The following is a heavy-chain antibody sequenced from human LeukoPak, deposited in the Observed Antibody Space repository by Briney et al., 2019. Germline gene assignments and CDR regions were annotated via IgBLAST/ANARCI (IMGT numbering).Heavy chain of an antibody. CDR3: AKVYDFWSGYYAFDI. V-gene: IGHV3-23*01. CDR1: GFTFSSYA. D-gene: IGHD3-3*01. CDR2: ISGSGDNT. Sequence: GGSLRLSCAASGFTFSSYAMSWVRQAPGKGLEWVSVISGSGDNTYYADSVKGRFTISRDNSKNTLYLQMNSLRAEDTAVYYCAKVYDFWSGYYAFDIWGQGTMVTVSS. J-gene: IGHJ3*02.